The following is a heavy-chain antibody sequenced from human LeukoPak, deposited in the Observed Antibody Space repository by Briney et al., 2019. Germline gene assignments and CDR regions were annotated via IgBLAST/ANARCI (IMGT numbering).Heavy chain of an antibody. CDR1: GYTFTSYG. D-gene: IGHD2-2*01. CDR2: ISAYNGNT. CDR3: ARDKRSSTSCSGILSY. J-gene: IGHJ4*02. V-gene: IGHV1-18*01. Sequence: ASVKVSCKASGYTFTSYGISWVRQAPGQGLEWMGWISAYNGNTNYAQKLQGRVTMTTDTSTSTAYMELRSLRSDDTAVYYCARDKRSSTSCSGILSYWGQGTLVTVSS.